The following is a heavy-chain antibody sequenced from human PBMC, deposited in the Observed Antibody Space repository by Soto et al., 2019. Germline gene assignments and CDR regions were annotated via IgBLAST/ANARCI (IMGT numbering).Heavy chain of an antibody. CDR2: IFHSGDT. D-gene: IGHD2-2*02. V-gene: IGHV4-4*02. CDR1: GDSISNSRW. J-gene: IGHJ3*01. CDR3: GYSARWSRHDV. Sequence: QVQLQESGPGLVKPSGTLSLTCAVSGDSISNSRWWTWVRQPPGKGLEWIGEIFHSGDTNYNPSLKSRVFISVDKSQNQFSLKVSPVTAADTAVYYCGYSARWSRHDVWGQGTLVNVSS.